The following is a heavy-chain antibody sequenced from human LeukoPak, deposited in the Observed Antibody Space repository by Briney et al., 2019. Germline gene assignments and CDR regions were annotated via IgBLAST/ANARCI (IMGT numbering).Heavy chain of an antibody. D-gene: IGHD3-22*01. V-gene: IGHV4-34*01. CDR3: ARRGGRYYGSSGYDYRRDFDY. CDR2: INHSGST. Sequence: SETLSLTCAVYGGSFSGYYWSWIRQPPGKGLEWIGEINHSGSTNYNPSLKSRVTISVDTSKNQFSLKLSSVTAADTAVYYCARRGGRYYGSSGYDYRRDFDYWGQGSLVTVSS. J-gene: IGHJ4*02. CDR1: GGSFSGYY.